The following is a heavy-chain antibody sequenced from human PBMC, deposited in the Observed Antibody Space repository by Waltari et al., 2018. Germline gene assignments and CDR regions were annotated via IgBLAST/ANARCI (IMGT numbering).Heavy chain of an antibody. CDR2: IYTSGST. V-gene: IGHV4-61*02. CDR1: GGSISSGSYY. D-gene: IGHD3-3*01. CDR3: ARGDYDFWSGTSNNWFDP. J-gene: IGHJ5*02. Sequence: QVQLQESGPGMVKPSQTLSLNCTVSGGSISSGSYYWRWIWQPAGKGLEWIGRIYTSGSTNYNPSLKSRVTISVDTSKNQFSLKLSSVTAADTAVYYCARGDYDFWSGTSNNWFDPWGQGTLVTVSS.